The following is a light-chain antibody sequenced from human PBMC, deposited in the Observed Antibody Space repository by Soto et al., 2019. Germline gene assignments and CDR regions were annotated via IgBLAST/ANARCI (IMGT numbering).Light chain of an antibody. CDR2: DVS. J-gene: IGLJ2*01. V-gene: IGLV2-8*01. Sequence: QSALTQPPSASGSPGQSVTISCTGTSSDVGGYNYVSWYQHHPGKAPKLMIYDVSKRPSGVPDHFSGSKSGNTASLTVSGLQAEDEADYYCISYAGSNNWVFGGGTQLTVL. CDR1: SSDVGGYNY. CDR3: ISYAGSNNWV.